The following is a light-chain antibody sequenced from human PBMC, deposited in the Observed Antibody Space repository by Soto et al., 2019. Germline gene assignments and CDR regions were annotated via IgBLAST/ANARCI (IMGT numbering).Light chain of an antibody. CDR2: KAS. V-gene: IGKV1-5*03. J-gene: IGKJ1*01. Sequence: DVQMTQSPATLSATVGDRFTITCRASQSITGCLSWFQQKPGKAPKLLISKASSLESGVPSRFSGSESGTEYTITICSLQADYFATYYRQHYKSYTDSFCQGTKVYIK. CDR1: QSITGC. CDR3: QHYKSYTDS.